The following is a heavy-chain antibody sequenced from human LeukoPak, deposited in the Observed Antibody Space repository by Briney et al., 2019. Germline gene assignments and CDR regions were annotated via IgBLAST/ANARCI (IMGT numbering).Heavy chain of an antibody. Sequence: PSETLSLTCTVSGGSISSGSYYWSWIRQPAGKGLEWIGRIYTSGSTNYNPSLKSRVTISVDTSKNQFSLKLSSVTAADTAVYYCAREEYYYDSSGYRDWGQGTLVTVSS. CDR1: GGSISSGSYY. J-gene: IGHJ4*02. CDR2: IYTSGST. D-gene: IGHD3-22*01. V-gene: IGHV4-61*02. CDR3: AREEYYYDSSGYRD.